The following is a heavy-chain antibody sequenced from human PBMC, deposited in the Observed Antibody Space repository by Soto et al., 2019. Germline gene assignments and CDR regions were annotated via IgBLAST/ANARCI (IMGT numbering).Heavy chain of an antibody. CDR3: SKDYWFFNWAPSHFDY. Sequence: RGSLRHSWAASGFTFSNYALHWVRQAPGKGLEVVALTSSDGNNECYTDSVKGRFTISRENANNTLFLQMNSQRPEDTPVYYGSKDYWFFNWAPSHFDYRGQRALVIVSA. CDR1: GFTFSNYA. J-gene: IGHJ4*01. CDR2: TSSDGNNE. D-gene: IGHD1-1*01. V-gene: IGHV3-30*18.